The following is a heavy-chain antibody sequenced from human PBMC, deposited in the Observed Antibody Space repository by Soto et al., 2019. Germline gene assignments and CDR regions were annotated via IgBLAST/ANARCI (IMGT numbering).Heavy chain of an antibody. CDR1: DVSITNYY. CDR3: AREDTRWFDP. V-gene: IGHV4-59*01. J-gene: IGHJ5*02. Sequence: PSETLSLTCTVSDVSITNYYWSWIRQPPGRGPEWLGYVYYTGSTSYNPSLKSRVAMSVDTSKKQISLKLTSVTAADTAVYYCAREDTRWFDPWGQGTLVTVSS. D-gene: IGHD5-18*01. CDR2: VYYTGST.